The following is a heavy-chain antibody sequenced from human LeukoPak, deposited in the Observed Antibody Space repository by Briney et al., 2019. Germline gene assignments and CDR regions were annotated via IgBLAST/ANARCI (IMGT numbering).Heavy chain of an antibody. CDR2: IYYSRST. V-gene: IGHV4-59*01. Sequence: SETLSLTCTVSGGSISSYYWSWIRQPPGKGLEWIGYIYYSRSTNYNPSLKSRVTISVDTSKNQFSLKLSSVTAADTAVYYCARDLGGPQDYWGQGTLVTVSS. CDR3: ARDLGGPQDY. J-gene: IGHJ4*02. D-gene: IGHD2-15*01. CDR1: GGSISSYY.